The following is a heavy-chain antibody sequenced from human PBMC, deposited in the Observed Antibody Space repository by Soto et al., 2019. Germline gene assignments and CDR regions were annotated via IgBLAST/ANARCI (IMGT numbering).Heavy chain of an antibody. J-gene: IGHJ4*02. V-gene: IGHV3-23*01. Sequence: EVQLLESGGGLVQPGGSLRLSCAASGFTFSSYAMSWVRQAPGKGLEWVSAISGSGGSTYYADSVKGRFTISRDNSKNTLYLQMNSLRAEDTAVYYCAKDRLLWFGARYYLDYWGQGTLVTVSS. CDR1: GFTFSSYA. CDR3: AKDRLLWFGARYYLDY. D-gene: IGHD3-10*01. CDR2: ISGSGGST.